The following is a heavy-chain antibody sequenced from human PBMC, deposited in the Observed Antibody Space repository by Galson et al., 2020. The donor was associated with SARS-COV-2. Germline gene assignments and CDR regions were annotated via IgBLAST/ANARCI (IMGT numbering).Heavy chain of an antibody. J-gene: IGHJ4*02. Sequence: GASLKISCAASGFSFGSYWMNWVRQAPGKGLEWVANIKQDGSEKYYVDSVKDRFTISRDNAKNSLYLQMNSLRAEYTAVYYCARAPFRGYYSGSGSYLCDYWGQGTLVTVSS. V-gene: IGHV3-7*03. CDR2: IKQDGSEK. CDR1: GFSFGSYW. CDR3: ARAPFRGYYSGSGSYLCDY. D-gene: IGHD3-10*01.